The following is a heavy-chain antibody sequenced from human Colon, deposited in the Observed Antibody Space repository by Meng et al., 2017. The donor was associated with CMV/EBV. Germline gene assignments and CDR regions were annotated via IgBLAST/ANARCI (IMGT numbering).Heavy chain of an antibody. Sequence: QVQLGQSGAEVKKPAASVNVSCKTSGYTFTDYYIHWVRQAPGQGLEWMGWINSISGDTNYAQKFQGRVTMTRDTSITTAYMELNSLKSDDTAVYYCGRDRHLDPWGQGTLVTVSS. CDR1: GYTFTDYY. V-gene: IGHV1-2*02. D-gene: IGHD3-3*02. CDR2: INSISGDT. J-gene: IGHJ5*02. CDR3: GRDRHLDP.